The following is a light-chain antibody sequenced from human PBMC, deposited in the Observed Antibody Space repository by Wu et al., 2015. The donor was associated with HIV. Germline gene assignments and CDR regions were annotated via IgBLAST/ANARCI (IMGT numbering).Light chain of an antibody. J-gene: IGKJ2*01. CDR3: LQDYNYPPT. Sequence: AIQMTQSPSSLSASVGDRVTITCRASQGIRNELGWYQQKPGKAPKLLIFAATTLQSGVPSGFSGSGSDTHFTLTISSLQSEDFATYYCLQDYNYPPTFGQGTKLEIK. CDR1: QGIRNE. CDR2: AAT. V-gene: IGKV1-6*01.